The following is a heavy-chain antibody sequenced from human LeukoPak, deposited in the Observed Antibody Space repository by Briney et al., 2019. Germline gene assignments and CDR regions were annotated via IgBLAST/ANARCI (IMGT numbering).Heavy chain of an antibody. J-gene: IGHJ4*02. CDR3: ASMLNGPYGDYTPFDY. V-gene: IGHV1-69*05. CDR2: IIPIFGTA. CDR1: GGTFSSYA. D-gene: IGHD4-17*01. Sequence: WASVKVSCKASGGTFSSYAISWVRQAPGQGLEWMGRIIPIFGTANYAQKFQGRVTITTDDSTSTAYMELSSLRSEDTAVYYCASMLNGPYGDYTPFDYWGQGTLVTVSS.